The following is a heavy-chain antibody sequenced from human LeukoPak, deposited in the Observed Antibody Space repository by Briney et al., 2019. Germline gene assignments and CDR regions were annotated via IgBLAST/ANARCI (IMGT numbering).Heavy chain of an antibody. CDR3: AKDDYGDFAPVFDY. V-gene: IGHV3-9*01. Sequence: SGGSLRLSCAASGFTFDDYAMHWVRQAPGKGLEWVSGISWNSGSIGYADSVKGRFTISRDNAKNSLYLQMNSLRAEDTALYYCAKDDYGDFAPVFDYWGQGTLVTVSS. CDR2: ISWNSGSI. D-gene: IGHD4-17*01. J-gene: IGHJ4*02. CDR1: GFTFDDYA.